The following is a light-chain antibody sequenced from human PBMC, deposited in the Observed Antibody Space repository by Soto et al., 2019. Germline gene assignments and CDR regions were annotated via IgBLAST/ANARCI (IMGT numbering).Light chain of an antibody. Sequence: IVLTQCPGTLSLSPGERATLSCRASQSVGRRYLACYQQKPGQAPKLLIYDTSERASDIPDRFSGSGSGTDFTLTISRLVPEDFAVYYCQSQGTFGGGTKVEIK. CDR1: QSVGRRY. V-gene: IGKV3-20*01. CDR3: QSQGT. J-gene: IGKJ4*01. CDR2: DTS.